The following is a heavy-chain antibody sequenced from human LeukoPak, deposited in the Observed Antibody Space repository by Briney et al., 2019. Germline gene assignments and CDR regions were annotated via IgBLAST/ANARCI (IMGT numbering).Heavy chain of an antibody. V-gene: IGHV5-51*01. CDR1: GYSFTSYW. CDR3: ARRGYDSSGYRDAFDI. Sequence: GESLKISCKGSGYSFTSYWIGWVSQMPGKGLELIGIIYPGDSDTTYSPSQGQVTISADKSISTAYLQWSSLKASDTAMYYCARRGYDSSGYRDAFDIWGQGTMVTVSS. J-gene: IGHJ3*02. CDR2: IYPGDSDT. D-gene: IGHD3-22*01.